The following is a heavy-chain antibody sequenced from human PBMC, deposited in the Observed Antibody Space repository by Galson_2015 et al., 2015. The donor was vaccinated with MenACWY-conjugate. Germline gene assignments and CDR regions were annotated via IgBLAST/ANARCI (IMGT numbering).Heavy chain of an antibody. CDR1: GFTFSSYW. J-gene: IGHJ4*02. CDR2: IKQDGSEK. Sequence: SLRLSCAASGFTFSSYWMSWVRQAPGKGLEWVANIKQDGSEKYYVDSVKGRFTISRDNAKNSLYLQMNSLRAEDTAVYYCARGTDHYDSSIDHWGRGTLVTVSS. V-gene: IGHV3-7*01. CDR3: ARGTDHYDSSIDH. D-gene: IGHD3-22*01.